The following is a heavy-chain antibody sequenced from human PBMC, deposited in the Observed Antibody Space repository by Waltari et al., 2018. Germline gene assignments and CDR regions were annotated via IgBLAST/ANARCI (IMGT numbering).Heavy chain of an antibody. CDR1: GFTFSGSA. CDR2: SRSKGNNYAT. CDR3: ASLNYGAYFDH. D-gene: IGHD4-17*01. V-gene: IGHV3-73*01. J-gene: IGHJ4*02. Sequence: EVQLVESGGGLVQPGGSLKLSCAASGFTSGFTFSGSAIHWVREASGKGVEWGGRSRSKGNNYATAYAASVRGRFTISRNDSKNTAYLQLNSLKIEDTAVYFCASLNYGAYFDHWGQGALVTVSS.